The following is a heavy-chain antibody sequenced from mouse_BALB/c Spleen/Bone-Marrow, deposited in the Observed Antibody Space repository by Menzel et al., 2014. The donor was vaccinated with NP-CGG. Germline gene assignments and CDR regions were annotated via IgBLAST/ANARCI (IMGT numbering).Heavy chain of an antibody. J-gene: IGHJ4*01. CDR3: ARHEDLDIRRRLGAMDY. Sequence: VQLQQSGAELVKPGASVKLSCKASGYIFTEYIIHWIKQRSGQGLEWIGWFFPGSGSIKYNEKFKDKATLTADKSSSTVYMELSRLTSEDSAVYFCARHEDLDIRRRLGAMDYWGQGTSVTVSS. D-gene: IGHD2-12*01. V-gene: IGHV1-62-2*01. CDR1: GYIFTEYI. CDR2: FFPGSGSI.